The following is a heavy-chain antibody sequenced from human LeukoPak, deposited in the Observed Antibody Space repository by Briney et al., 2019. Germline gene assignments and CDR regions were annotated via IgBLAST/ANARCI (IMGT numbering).Heavy chain of an antibody. CDR2: ISSSGSTI. CDR1: GFTFSSYE. D-gene: IGHD5-24*01. Sequence: PGGSLRLSCAASGFTFSSYEMNWVRQAPGKGLEWVSYISSSGSTIYYADSVKGRFTISRDNAKNTLYLQMNSLRAEDTAVYYCASGVATIKDWGQGTLVTVSS. J-gene: IGHJ4*02. CDR3: ASGVATIKD. V-gene: IGHV3-48*03.